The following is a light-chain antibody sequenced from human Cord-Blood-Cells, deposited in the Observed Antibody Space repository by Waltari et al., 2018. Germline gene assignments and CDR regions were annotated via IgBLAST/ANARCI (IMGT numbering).Light chain of an antibody. CDR3: CSYAGSSTWV. Sequence: QSALTQPASVSGSPGQSITISCTGTSSDVGSYNLVSWYQQHPGKAPKLMIYEGSKRPSGVSHRFSGSKSGNTASLTISGLQAEDDADYYCCSYAGSSTWVFGGGTKLTVL. J-gene: IGLJ3*02. CDR1: SSDVGSYNL. V-gene: IGLV2-23*01. CDR2: EGS.